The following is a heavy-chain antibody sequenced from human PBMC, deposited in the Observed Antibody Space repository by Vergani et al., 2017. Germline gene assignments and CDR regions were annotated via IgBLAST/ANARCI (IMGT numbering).Heavy chain of an antibody. CDR3: ARDRRYDSSAISY. V-gene: IGHV4-34*01. CDR1: GGSFSGYY. D-gene: IGHD3-22*01. J-gene: IGHJ4*02. CDR2: INHSGST. Sequence: QVQLQQWGAGLLKPSETLSLTCAVYGGSFSGYYWSWIRQPPGKGLEWIGEINHSGSTNYNPSLKSRVTISVDTSKNQFSLKLSSVTAADTAVYYCARDRRYDSSAISYWGQGTLVTVSS.